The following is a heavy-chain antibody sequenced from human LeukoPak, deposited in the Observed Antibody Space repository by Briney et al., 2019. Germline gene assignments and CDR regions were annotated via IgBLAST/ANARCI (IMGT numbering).Heavy chain of an antibody. Sequence: GESLQISCQGSGYRFTSYWIGWVRPGPGKGLGWVGIIYPGDSDTRYSPSFQGQVTISADKSISTAYLQWSSLKASDTAMSYCARLGYSSSWYSHYYYGMDVWGQGTTVTVSS. J-gene: IGHJ6*02. CDR1: GYRFTSYW. CDR3: ARLGYSSSWYSHYYYGMDV. V-gene: IGHV5-51*01. CDR2: IYPGDSDT. D-gene: IGHD6-13*01.